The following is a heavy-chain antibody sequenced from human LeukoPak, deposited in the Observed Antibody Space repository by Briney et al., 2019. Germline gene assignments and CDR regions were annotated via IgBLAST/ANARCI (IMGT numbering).Heavy chain of an antibody. Sequence: GGSLRLSCAASGFTFSSYAMSWVRQAPGKGLEWVSAISGSGGSTYYADSVKGRFTISRDNSKNTLYLQMNSLRADDTGVYYCAKDLEDYDFWSGYSTPFDYWGQGTLVTVSS. CDR1: GFTFSSYA. J-gene: IGHJ4*02. V-gene: IGHV3-23*01. D-gene: IGHD3-3*01. CDR2: ISGSGGST. CDR3: AKDLEDYDFWSGYSTPFDY.